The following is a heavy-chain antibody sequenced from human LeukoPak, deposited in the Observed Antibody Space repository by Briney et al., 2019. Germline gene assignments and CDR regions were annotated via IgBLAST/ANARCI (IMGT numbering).Heavy chain of an antibody. CDR1: GFTFSSYS. J-gene: IGHJ4*02. Sequence: GGSLRLSCAASGFTFSSYSMNWVRQASGKGLEWVSFISSSSTYIYYADSLKGRFTISRDNAKNSLYLRMNSLRAEDTAVYYCARDGVAELMSALDYWGQGILVTVSS. CDR2: ISSSSTYI. V-gene: IGHV3-21*06. CDR3: ARDGVAELMSALDY. D-gene: IGHD1-26*01.